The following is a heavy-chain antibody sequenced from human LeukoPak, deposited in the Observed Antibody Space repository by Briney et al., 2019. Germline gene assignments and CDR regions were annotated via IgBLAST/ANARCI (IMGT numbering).Heavy chain of an antibody. CDR3: ARGPPYSGSYQLTFDY. Sequence: GGSLRLSCAASGFTFSSYNMNWVRQAPGKGLEWVSVIYSGGSTYYADSVKGRFTISRDNSKNTLYLQMDSLRAEDTAVYYCARGPPYSGSYQLTFDYWGQGTLVTVSS. CDR2: IYSGGST. J-gene: IGHJ4*02. D-gene: IGHD1-26*01. CDR1: GFTFSSYN. V-gene: IGHV3-66*01.